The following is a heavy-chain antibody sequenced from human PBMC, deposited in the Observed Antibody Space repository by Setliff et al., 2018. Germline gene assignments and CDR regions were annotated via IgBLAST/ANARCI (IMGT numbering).Heavy chain of an antibody. V-gene: IGHV4-61*02. CDR3: ATRTFAVIPHSGLGLDYFYGMDV. D-gene: IGHD2-21*01. Sequence: PSETLSLTCAVSGGSISSGSYYWSWIRQPAGKGLEWVGRLHTSGSTNYNPSLKSRLTISVDPSKNQVSLQLKSATTADTAVYYCATRTFAVIPHSGLGLDYFYGMDVWGRGTTVTVSS. J-gene: IGHJ6*02. CDR1: GGSISSGSYY. CDR2: LHTSGST.